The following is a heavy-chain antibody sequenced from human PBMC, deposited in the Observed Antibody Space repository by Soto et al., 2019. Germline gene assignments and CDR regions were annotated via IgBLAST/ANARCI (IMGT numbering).Heavy chain of an antibody. J-gene: IGHJ6*02. Sequence: SCPPLVNHTETLTLTCPFSEFSLTSPGMCVSLIRQSPGNALEWLALIERDDDDKYYSTPLKTRLTISKDPRKNQVVLTVANMGPADTAPYDGARFIRVPRSFNGRVVWGQG. CDR1: EFSLTSPGMC. V-gene: IGHV2-70*13. D-gene: IGHD3-10*01. CDR2: IERDDDDK. CDR3: ARFIRVPRSFNGRVV.